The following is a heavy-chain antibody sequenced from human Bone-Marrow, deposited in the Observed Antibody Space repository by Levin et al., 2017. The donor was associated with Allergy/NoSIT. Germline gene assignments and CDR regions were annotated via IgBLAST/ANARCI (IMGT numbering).Heavy chain of an antibody. CDR2: INHSGST. V-gene: IGHV4-34*01. D-gene: IGHD3-3*01. J-gene: IGHJ3*02. CDR1: GGSFSGYY. CDR3: ARGKYQITIFGVVPGVAFDI. Sequence: SETLSLTCAVYGGSFSGYYWSWIRQPPGKGLEWIGEINHSGSTNYNPSLKSRVTISVDTSKNQFSLKLSSVTAADTAVYYCARGKYQITIFGVVPGVAFDIWGQGTMVTVSS.